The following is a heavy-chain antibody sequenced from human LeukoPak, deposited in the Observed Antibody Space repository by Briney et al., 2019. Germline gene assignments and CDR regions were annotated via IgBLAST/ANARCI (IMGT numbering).Heavy chain of an antibody. Sequence: SETLSLTCTVSGYSISSGYYWGWIRQPPGKGLEWIGSIYHSGSTYYNPSLKSRVTISVDTSKNQFSLKLSSVTAADTAVYYCASGPRRYSGSYGSLRYYYYYMDVWGKGTTVTVSS. D-gene: IGHD1-26*01. CDR1: GYSISSGYY. CDR3: ASGPRRYSGSYGSLRYYYYYMDV. V-gene: IGHV4-38-2*02. CDR2: IYHSGST. J-gene: IGHJ6*03.